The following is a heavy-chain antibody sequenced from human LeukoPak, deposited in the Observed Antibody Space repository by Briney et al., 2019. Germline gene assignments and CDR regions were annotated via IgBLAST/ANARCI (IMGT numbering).Heavy chain of an antibody. D-gene: IGHD3-22*01. CDR3: AKRRYYDGSGYLE. CDR2: NSDSGRS. CDR1: GDSVSRSDSY. J-gene: IGHJ1*01. V-gene: IGHV4-39*01. Sequence: SETLSLTCSVSGDSVSRSDSYWVWIRPPPGKELEWIGTNSDSGRSYYSPSLNSRITISVDPYNNQFSLILRSGAAADTALYYCAKRRYYDGSGYLEWGQGTLLSVSP.